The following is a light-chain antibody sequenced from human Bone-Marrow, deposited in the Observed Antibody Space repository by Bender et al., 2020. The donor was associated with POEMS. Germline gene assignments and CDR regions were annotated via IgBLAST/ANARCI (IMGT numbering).Light chain of an antibody. CDR1: SNDVGIYTL. J-gene: IGLJ1*01. V-gene: IGLV2-23*01. Sequence: QSALTQPASVSGSPGQSITISCPGTSNDVGIYTLVSWYQQHPGKAPKLMIYEGSKLPSGVSNRFSASRSGNTAYLTISGLQAEDEADHSCSSYIGSIPCVVETGTKVTVL. CDR3: SSYIGSIPCV. CDR2: EGS.